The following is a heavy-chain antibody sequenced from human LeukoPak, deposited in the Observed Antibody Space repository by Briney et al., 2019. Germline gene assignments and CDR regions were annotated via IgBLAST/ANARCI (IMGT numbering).Heavy chain of an antibody. Sequence: GGSLRLSCAASGFTFSSYSMNWVRQAPGKGLEWVSSISSSSSYIYYADSVKGRFTISRDNAKNSLYLQMNGLRAEDTAVYYCARNDGVKAFDIWGQGTMVTVSS. J-gene: IGHJ3*02. D-gene: IGHD3-16*01. V-gene: IGHV3-21*01. CDR3: ARNDGVKAFDI. CDR1: GFTFSSYS. CDR2: ISSSSSYI.